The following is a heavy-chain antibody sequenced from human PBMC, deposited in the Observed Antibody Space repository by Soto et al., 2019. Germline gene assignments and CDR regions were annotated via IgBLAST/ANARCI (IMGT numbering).Heavy chain of an antibody. Sequence: EVQLVESGGGLVQPGRSLRLSCAASGFTFDDYAMHWVRQAPGKGLEWVSGISWNSGSIGYADSVKGRFTISRDNAKNSLYLQMNSLRAEDTALYYCAKDMRGGAVAIDYWGQGTLVTVSS. D-gene: IGHD6-19*01. CDR2: ISWNSGSI. CDR3: AKDMRGGAVAIDY. V-gene: IGHV3-9*01. J-gene: IGHJ4*02. CDR1: GFTFDDYA.